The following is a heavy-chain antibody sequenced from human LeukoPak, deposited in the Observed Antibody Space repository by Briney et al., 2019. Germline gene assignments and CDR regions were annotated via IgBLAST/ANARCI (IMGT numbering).Heavy chain of an antibody. J-gene: IGHJ6*02. CDR2: ISSSSSYI. V-gene: IGHV3-21*01. D-gene: IGHD3-3*01. CDR3: ARDFYDFWSGENYGMDV. CDR1: GFTFSSYS. Sequence: GGSLRLSCAASGFTFSSYSMNWVRQVPGKGLEWVSSISSSSSYIYYADSVKGRFTISRDNAKNSLYLQMNSLRAEDTAVYYCARDFYDFWSGENYGMDVWGQGTTVTVSS.